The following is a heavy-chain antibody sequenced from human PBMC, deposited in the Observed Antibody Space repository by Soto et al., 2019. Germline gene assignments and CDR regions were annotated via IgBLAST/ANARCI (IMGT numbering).Heavy chain of an antibody. V-gene: IGHV4-59*08. CDR1: GGPMNNFY. D-gene: IGHD4-17*01. Sequence: SETLSLTCTVSGGPMNNFYWSWIRQPPGKGLEWIGYIYYSGSTNYNPSLKSRVTISVDTSKNQFSLKLSSVTAADTAVYYCARRYGANFDYWGQGTLVTAPQ. J-gene: IGHJ4*02. CDR3: ARRYGANFDY. CDR2: IYYSGST.